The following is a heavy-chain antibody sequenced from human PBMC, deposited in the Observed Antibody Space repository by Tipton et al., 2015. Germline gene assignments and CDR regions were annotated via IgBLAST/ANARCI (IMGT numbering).Heavy chain of an antibody. CDR3: ARVEQRLAFYFDH. CDR1: GFNFSDYW. J-gene: IGHJ4*02. Sequence: SLRLSCVASGFNFSDYWMHWVRQVPGKGLEWVARIYSDGSSTSYADSVKGRFTISRDNAKNTLYLQMNSLRVEDTAVYYCARVEQRLAFYFDHWGQGALVTVSS. CDR2: IYSDGSST. D-gene: IGHD6-25*01. V-gene: IGHV3-74*01.